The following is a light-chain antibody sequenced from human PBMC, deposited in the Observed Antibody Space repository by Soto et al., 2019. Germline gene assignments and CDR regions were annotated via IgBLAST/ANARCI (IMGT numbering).Light chain of an antibody. J-gene: IGLJ3*02. V-gene: IGLV2-14*01. CDR3: KSRTTRNTLV. CDR2: EVT. Sequence: QSVLTQPASVSGSPGQSITISCTGTSSDVGGYNYVSWYQQQPGKAPKLIIYEVTHRPSGVSSRFYGSRSGNTASLTISGLQAEDEADYYCKSRTTRNTLVFGGGTKLTVL. CDR1: SSDVGGYNY.